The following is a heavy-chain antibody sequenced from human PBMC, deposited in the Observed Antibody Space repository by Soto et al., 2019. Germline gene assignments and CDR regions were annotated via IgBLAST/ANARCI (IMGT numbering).Heavy chain of an antibody. CDR3: AAGYYDFWSGYYQLDP. Sequence: ASAKVSCKVSGYTLTELSMHWVRQAPGKGLEWMGGFDPEDGETIYAQKFQGRVTMTEDTSTDTAYMELSSLRSDDTAVYYCAAGYYDFWSGYYQLDPWGQGAMVTVSS. V-gene: IGHV1-24*01. D-gene: IGHD3-3*01. J-gene: IGHJ5*02. CDR1: GYTLTELS. CDR2: FDPEDGET.